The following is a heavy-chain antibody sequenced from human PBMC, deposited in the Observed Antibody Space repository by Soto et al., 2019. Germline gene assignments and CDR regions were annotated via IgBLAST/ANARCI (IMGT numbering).Heavy chain of an antibody. D-gene: IGHD3-22*01. J-gene: IGHJ4*02. V-gene: IGHV3-30*18. Sequence: GGSLRLSCAASGFTFSSYGMHWVRQAPGKGLEWVAVISYDGSNKYYADSVKGRFTISRDNSKNTLYLQMNSLRAEDTAVYYCAKDQGFALAEGLYYDSSGYYRDPYWGQGTLVTVSS. CDR3: AKDQGFALAEGLYYDSSGYYRDPY. CDR1: GFTFSSYG. CDR2: ISYDGSNK.